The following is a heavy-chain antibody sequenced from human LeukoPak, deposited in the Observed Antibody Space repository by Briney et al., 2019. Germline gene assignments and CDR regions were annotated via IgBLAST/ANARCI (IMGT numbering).Heavy chain of an antibody. Sequence: SETLSLTCTVSRGSMSSHYWSWLRQPPGKALEWIGYISHGGQTLSNPSLSSRVTISVDTSNNQFSLKLTSVTAADTAVSFCARDTYYTSGTYYIDYFDSWGQGALVTVSS. CDR1: RGSMSSHY. CDR3: ARDTYYTSGTYYIDYFDS. V-gene: IGHV4-59*11. D-gene: IGHD3-10*01. J-gene: IGHJ4*02. CDR2: ISHGGQT.